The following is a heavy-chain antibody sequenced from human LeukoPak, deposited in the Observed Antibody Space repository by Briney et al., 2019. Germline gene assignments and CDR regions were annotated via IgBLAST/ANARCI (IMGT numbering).Heavy chain of an antibody. Sequence: GASVKVSCKASGYTFTGYYMHWVRQAPGQGLEWMGWINPNSGGTNYAQKFQGRVTMTTDTSTSTAYMELRSLRSDDTAVYYCARDSAQAKPTPFDYWGQGTLVTVSS. CDR3: ARDSAQAKPTPFDY. CDR2: INPNSGGT. CDR1: GYTFTGYY. D-gene: IGHD4-11*01. J-gene: IGHJ4*02. V-gene: IGHV1-2*02.